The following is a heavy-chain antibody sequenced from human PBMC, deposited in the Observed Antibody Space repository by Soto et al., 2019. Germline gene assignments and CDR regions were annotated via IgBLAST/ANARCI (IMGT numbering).Heavy chain of an antibody. CDR3: VKASTYEYVWGSYRYYFDS. D-gene: IGHD3-16*02. CDR2: ISGGGDRK. J-gene: IGHJ4*02. Sequence: GGSLRLSCAASGFTFKTYAMSWVRLAPGKGLEWVSGISGGGDRKHYVDFVKGRFTISRDNSENTLSLQMNSLRAEDTAIFYCVKASTYEYVWGSYRYYFDSWGQGTVVTVSS. CDR1: GFTFKTYA. V-gene: IGHV3-23*02.